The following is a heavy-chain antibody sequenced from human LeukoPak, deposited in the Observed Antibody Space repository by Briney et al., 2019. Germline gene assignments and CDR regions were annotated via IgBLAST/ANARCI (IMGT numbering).Heavy chain of an antibody. D-gene: IGHD3-10*01. V-gene: IGHV3-20*04. J-gene: IGHJ4*02. CDR3: ARDAPLSYYYGSGSYYDY. Sequence: GGSLRLSCAASGFSFDDYGMSWVRQAPGKGLEWVSGINWNGGSTGYADSVKGRFTISRDNAKNSLYLQMNSLRAEDTAVYYCARDAPLSYYYGSGSYYDYWGQGTLITVSS. CDR2: INWNGGST. CDR1: GFSFDDYG.